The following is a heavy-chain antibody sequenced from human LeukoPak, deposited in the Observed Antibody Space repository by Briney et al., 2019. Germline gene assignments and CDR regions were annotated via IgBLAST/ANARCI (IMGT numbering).Heavy chain of an antibody. Sequence: SETLSLTCTVSGDSISNYHWSWIRQPAGKGLEWIGRIYTSGSTNYNPSLKSRVTMSVDTSKNQFSLKLSSVTAADTAVYYCARVSLVRGAPDYYFDYWGQGTLVTVSS. CDR2: IYTSGST. CDR3: ARVSLVRGAPDYYFDY. CDR1: GDSISNYH. D-gene: IGHD3-10*01. J-gene: IGHJ4*02. V-gene: IGHV4-4*07.